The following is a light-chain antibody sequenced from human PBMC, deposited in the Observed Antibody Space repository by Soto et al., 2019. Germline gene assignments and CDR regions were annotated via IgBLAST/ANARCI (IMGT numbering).Light chain of an antibody. J-gene: IGKJ3*01. V-gene: IGKV1-27*01. Sequence: DIQMTQSPSSLSASVGDRVTITCRASQGISNYLAWYQQKPGKVPKLLIYAASTLQSGVPSRFSGSGSGTDFTLTISNLQPEDVATYYCQKYNSAPIFTFGPGTKVDIK. CDR3: QKYNSAPIFT. CDR1: QGISNY. CDR2: AAS.